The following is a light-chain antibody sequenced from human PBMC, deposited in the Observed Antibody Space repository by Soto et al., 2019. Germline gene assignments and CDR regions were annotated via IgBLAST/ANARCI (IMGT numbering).Light chain of an antibody. CDR3: HQFGDSPRT. Sequence: ESVLTQSPGTLSLYPGETATLSCRASQTVNSDYLAWFQQRPGQAPRLLIFATSRRATDIPDRFSGSGSGTDFTLAIRRLEPGDFAVYYCHQFGDSPRTFGQGTKVDIK. CDR2: ATS. J-gene: IGKJ1*01. CDR1: QTVNSDY. V-gene: IGKV3-20*01.